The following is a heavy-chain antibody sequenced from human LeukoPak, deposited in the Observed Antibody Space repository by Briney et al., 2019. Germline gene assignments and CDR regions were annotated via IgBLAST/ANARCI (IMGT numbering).Heavy chain of an antibody. Sequence: GGSLRLSCAASGFTFNDYAMSWVRQAPGKGPEWVSAISPSGGHIYYADSVKGRFTTSRDNSKHTLYLQMNSLRAEDTAVYYCAKHAGAYDDSSGSADYWGQGTLVTVSS. CDR2: ISPSGGHI. J-gene: IGHJ4*02. D-gene: IGHD3-22*01. CDR3: AKHAGAYDDSSGSADY. V-gene: IGHV3-23*01. CDR1: GFTFNDYA.